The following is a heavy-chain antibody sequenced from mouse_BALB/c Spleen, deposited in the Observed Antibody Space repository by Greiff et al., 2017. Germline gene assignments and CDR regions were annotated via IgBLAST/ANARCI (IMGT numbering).Heavy chain of an antibody. D-gene: IGHD1-1*01. Sequence: EVKLVESGGGLVQPGGSRKLSCAASGFTFSSFGMHWVRQAPEKGLEWVAYISSGSSTNYYTDTVKGRFTISRDNPKNTLFLQMTSLRSEDTAMYYCERNYGSSSYAMDYWGQGTSVTVSS. CDR3: ERNYGSSSYAMDY. V-gene: IGHV5-17*02. J-gene: IGHJ4*01. CDR1: GFTFSSFG. CDR2: ISSGSSTN.